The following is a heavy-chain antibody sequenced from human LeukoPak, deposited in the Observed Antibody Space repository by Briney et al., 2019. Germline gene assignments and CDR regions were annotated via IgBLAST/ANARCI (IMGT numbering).Heavy chain of an antibody. V-gene: IGHV3-23*01. CDR3: AKDQVGTYYTFDC. CDR1: GFTFSSYA. CDR2: ISAGGAGT. J-gene: IGHJ4*02. D-gene: IGHD1-26*01. Sequence: GGSLRLSCAASGFTFSSYAMSWARQAPGKGLEWVSTISAGGAGTAYADSVKGRFTISRDNSKNTLYLQMNSLSGEDTAVYYCAKDQVGTYYTFDCWGQGTLVTVSS.